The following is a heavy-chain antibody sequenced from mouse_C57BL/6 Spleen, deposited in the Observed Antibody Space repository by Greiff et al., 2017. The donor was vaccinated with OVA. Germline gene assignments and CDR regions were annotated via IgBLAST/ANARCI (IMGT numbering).Heavy chain of an antibody. CDR2: INPNNGGT. CDR1: GYSFTGYY. J-gene: IGHJ3*01. Sequence: EVQLQQSGPELVKPGASVKISCKASGYSFTGYYMNWVKQSPEKSLEWIGDINPNNGGTSYNQKFKGKATLTVDKSSSTAYMELRSLTSEDSAVYYCARWGFYYSFAYWGQGTLVTVSA. CDR3: ARWGFYYSFAY. D-gene: IGHD1-1*01. V-gene: IGHV1-26*01.